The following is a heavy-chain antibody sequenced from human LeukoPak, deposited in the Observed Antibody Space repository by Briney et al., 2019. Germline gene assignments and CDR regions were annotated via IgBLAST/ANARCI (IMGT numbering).Heavy chain of an antibody. D-gene: IGHD6-13*01. CDR1: GITISNHW. CDR3: AGCAYSSSWYWIDY. J-gene: IGHJ4*02. CDR2: IKQDGSET. V-gene: IGHV3-7*01. Sequence: PGGSLRLSCAASGITISNHWMTWVRQAPGKGLEWVANIKQDGSETYYVDSVKGRFTISRDNAKNSLFLQMNSLRAEDTAVYYCAGCAYSSSWYWIDYSGRGTLVTVSS.